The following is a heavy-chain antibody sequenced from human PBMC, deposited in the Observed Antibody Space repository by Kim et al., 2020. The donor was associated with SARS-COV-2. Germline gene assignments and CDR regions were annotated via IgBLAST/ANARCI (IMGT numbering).Heavy chain of an antibody. D-gene: IGHD3-10*01. Sequence: GGSLRLSCAASGFTFSSYGMHWVRQAPGKGLEWVAVISYDGSNKYYADSVKGRFTISRDNSKNTLYLQMNSLRAEDTAVYYCAKDLMVRGVILYWYFDLWGRGTLVTVSS. J-gene: IGHJ2*01. CDR1: GFTFSSYG. CDR2: ISYDGSNK. CDR3: AKDLMVRGVILYWYFDL. V-gene: IGHV3-30*18.